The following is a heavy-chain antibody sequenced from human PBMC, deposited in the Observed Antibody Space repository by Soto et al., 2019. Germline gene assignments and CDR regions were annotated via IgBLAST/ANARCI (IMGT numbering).Heavy chain of an antibody. J-gene: IGHJ6*02. CDR2: IYYSGST. V-gene: IGHV4-59*01. CDR1: GGSISSYY. D-gene: IGHD3-10*01. CDR3: ARVRDRVLWFGELIDYGMDV. Sequence: LRETLSLTCTVSGGSISSYYWSWIRQPPGKGLEWIGYIYYSGSTNYNPSLKSRVTISVDTSKNQFSLKLSSVTAADTAVYYCARVRDRVLWFGELIDYGMDVWGQGTTVTVSS.